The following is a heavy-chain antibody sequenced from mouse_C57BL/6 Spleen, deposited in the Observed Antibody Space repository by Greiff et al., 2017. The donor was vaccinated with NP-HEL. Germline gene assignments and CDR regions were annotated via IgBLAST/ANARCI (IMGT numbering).Heavy chain of an antibody. D-gene: IGHD2-3*01. Sequence: DVKLVESGGGLVQPGGSLRLSCAASGFPFTDYYMSWVRQPPGKALDWLGFIRNKANGYTTGYSASVKGRFTISRENSQSILYLQMNALGAEDSATYYCARYYDGYYEGYFDVWGTGTTVTVSS. CDR1: GFPFTDYY. V-gene: IGHV7-3*01. CDR2: IRNKANGYTT. J-gene: IGHJ1*03. CDR3: ARYYDGYYEGYFDV.